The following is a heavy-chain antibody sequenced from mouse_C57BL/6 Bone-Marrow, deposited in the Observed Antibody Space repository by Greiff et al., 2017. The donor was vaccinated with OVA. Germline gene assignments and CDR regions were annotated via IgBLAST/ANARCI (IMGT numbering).Heavy chain of an antibody. Sequence: QVQLQQSGAELVRPGASVTLSCKASGYTFTDYEMHWVKQTPVHGLEWIGAIDPETGGTAYNQKFKGKVILTADKSSSTAYMELRSLTSEDSAVYYCTRSYSNYGDFDYWGQGTTLTVSS. CDR3: TRSYSNYGDFDY. V-gene: IGHV1-15*01. J-gene: IGHJ2*01. CDR1: GYTFTDYE. D-gene: IGHD2-5*01. CDR2: IDPETGGT.